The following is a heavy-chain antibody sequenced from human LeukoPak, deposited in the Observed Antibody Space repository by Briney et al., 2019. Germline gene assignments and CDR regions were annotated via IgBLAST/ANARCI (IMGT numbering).Heavy chain of an antibody. V-gene: IGHV4-61*01. D-gene: IGHD6-13*01. J-gene: IGHJ4*02. CDR1: GGSVSSGSYY. CDR3: ARGLIAAAGMDY. CDR2: IYYSGST. Sequence: PSETLSLTCTVSGGSVSSGSYYWSWIRQPPGKGLEWIGYIYYSGSTNYNPSLKSRVTISVDTSKNQFSLKLSSVTAADTAVYYCARGLIAAAGMDYWGQRTLVTVSS.